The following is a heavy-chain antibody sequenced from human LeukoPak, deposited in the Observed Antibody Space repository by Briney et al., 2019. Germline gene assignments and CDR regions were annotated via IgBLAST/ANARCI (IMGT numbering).Heavy chain of an antibody. CDR2: THYSGST. J-gene: IGHJ4*02. D-gene: IGHD1-1*01. CDR3: ARGNAYNWRFDF. V-gene: IGHV4-59*01. CDR1: GGSISSYY. Sequence: PSETLSLTCSVSGGSISSYYGNWIRQTPGKGLQWIGYTHYSGSTNYNPSLKSRVSISVDTSKNQFSLKLSSVTAADTALYYCARGNAYNWRFDFWGQGTLVTVSS.